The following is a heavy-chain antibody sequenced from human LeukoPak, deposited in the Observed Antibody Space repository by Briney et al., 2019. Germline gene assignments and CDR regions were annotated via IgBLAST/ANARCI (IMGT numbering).Heavy chain of an antibody. J-gene: IGHJ6*02. Sequence: GGSLRLSCAASGFTFSSYSMNWVRQAPGKGLEWVSSISSSSSYIYYADSVKGRFTISRDNAKNSPYLQMNSLRAEDTAVYYCARASVQIVVVPAASRYYYYGMDVWGQGTTVTVSS. CDR1: GFTFSSYS. CDR2: ISSSSSYI. D-gene: IGHD2-2*01. CDR3: ARASVQIVVVPAASRYYYYGMDV. V-gene: IGHV3-21*01.